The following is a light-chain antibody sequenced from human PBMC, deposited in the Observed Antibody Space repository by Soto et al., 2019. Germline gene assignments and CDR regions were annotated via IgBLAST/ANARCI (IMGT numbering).Light chain of an antibody. CDR1: QSFGSN. Sequence: EVVMTQSPATLPVSLGGRVTLSCRASQSFGSNLAWYQQKPGQAPRLLIYEASNRDTGVPTRFSGSGSGTEFTLTISSLQSEDFAVYYCQQYNNWPPWTFGQGTKVDIK. CDR3: QQYNNWPPWT. V-gene: IGKV3D-15*01. J-gene: IGKJ1*01. CDR2: EAS.